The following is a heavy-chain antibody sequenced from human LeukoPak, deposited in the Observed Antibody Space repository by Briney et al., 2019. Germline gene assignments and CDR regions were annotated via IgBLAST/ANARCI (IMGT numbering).Heavy chain of an antibody. CDR3: ARDRSVTTSFDY. V-gene: IGHV3-30*04. D-gene: IGHD4-17*01. CDR2: ISYDGSNK. Sequence: PGGSLRLSCAASGFTFSSYAMHWVRQAPGKGLEWVAVISYDGSNKYYADSVKGRFTISRDNSKNTLYLQMNSLRAEDTAVYYCARDRSVTTSFDYWGQGTLVTVSS. CDR1: GFTFSSYA. J-gene: IGHJ4*02.